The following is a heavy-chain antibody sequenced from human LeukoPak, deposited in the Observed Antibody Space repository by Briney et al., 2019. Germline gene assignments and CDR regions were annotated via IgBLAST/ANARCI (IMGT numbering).Heavy chain of an antibody. CDR1: GGSISSYY. J-gene: IGHJ3*02. CDR2: IYYSGST. D-gene: IGHD3-22*01. Sequence: PSETLSLTCTVSGGSISSYYWSWIRQPPGKGLEWIGYIYYSGSTNYNPSLKSRVTISVDTSKNQFSLKLSSVTAADTAVYYCASAAPGFTYYYDSSGYSLDAFDIWGQGTMVTVSS. CDR3: ASAAPGFTYYYDSSGYSLDAFDI. V-gene: IGHV4-59*01.